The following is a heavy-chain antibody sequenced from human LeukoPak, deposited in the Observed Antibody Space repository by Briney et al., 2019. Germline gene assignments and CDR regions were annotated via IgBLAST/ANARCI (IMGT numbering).Heavy chain of an antibody. Sequence: PGGSLRLSCTASGFTFGDYAMTWVRQAPGKGLEWVSYITSTSSTIFYADSVKGRFTISRDNAKNSLSLQMNSLRAEDTAVYYCARDLREVVRDVWGQGTLVTVSS. CDR2: ITSTSSTI. CDR3: ARDLREVVRDV. CDR1: GFTFGDYA. D-gene: IGHD2-15*01. J-gene: IGHJ4*02. V-gene: IGHV3-48*01.